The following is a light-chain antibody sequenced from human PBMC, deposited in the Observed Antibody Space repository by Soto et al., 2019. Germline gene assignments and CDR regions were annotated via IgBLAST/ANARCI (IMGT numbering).Light chain of an antibody. J-gene: IGLJ1*01. Sequence: QSVLTQPASVSGSPGQSITISCTGTSSDVGSYNLVSWYQQHPGKAPKLMIYEGNKRPSGVSNRFSGSKSGDTASLTISGLHSEDEADYYCSSYTTTNTYVFGTGTKVTVL. V-gene: IGLV2-14*02. CDR1: SSDVGSYNL. CDR2: EGN. CDR3: SSYTTTNTYV.